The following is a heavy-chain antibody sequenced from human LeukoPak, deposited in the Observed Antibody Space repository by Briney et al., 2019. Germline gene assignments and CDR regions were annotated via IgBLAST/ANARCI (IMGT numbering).Heavy chain of an antibody. Sequence: GGSLRLSCAASGFTFSTYNMNWVRQAPGKGLEWLSYISSSSSTIYYADSVKGRFTISRDNAKNSLYLQMNSLRAEDTAVYYCARSSRLTFDHWGQGTLVTVSS. CDR3: ARSSRLTFDH. CDR1: GFTFSTYN. V-gene: IGHV3-48*04. D-gene: IGHD6-6*01. J-gene: IGHJ4*02. CDR2: ISSSSSTI.